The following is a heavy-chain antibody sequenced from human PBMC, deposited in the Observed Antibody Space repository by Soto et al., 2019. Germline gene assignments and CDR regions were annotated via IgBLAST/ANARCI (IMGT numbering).Heavy chain of an antibody. J-gene: IGHJ6*03. V-gene: IGHV1-18*01. CDR1: GYTFTSYG. D-gene: IGHD2-21*01. CDR2: ISAYNGNT. Sequence: GASVKVSCKASGYTFTSYGISWVRQAPGQGLEWMGWISAYNGNTNYAQKLQGRVTMTTDTSTSTAYMELRSLRSDDTAVYYCARVGVSFCCGGGCYWFFFYYYYSNMDVGGKGTTYTVSS. CDR3: ARVGVSFCCGGGCYWFFFYYYYSNMDV.